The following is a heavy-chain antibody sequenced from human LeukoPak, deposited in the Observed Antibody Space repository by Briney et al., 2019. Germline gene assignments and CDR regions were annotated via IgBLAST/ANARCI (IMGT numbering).Heavy chain of an antibody. J-gene: IGHJ5*02. D-gene: IGHD3-22*01. Sequence: SETLSLTCTVSGGSTSSYYWSWIRQPPGKGLEWIGYIYYSGSTNYNPSLKSRVTISVDTSKNQFSLKLSSVTAADTAVYYCARVGTPETYYYDSSGPQRFDPWGQGTLVTVSS. CDR3: ARVGTPETYYYDSSGPQRFDP. CDR1: GGSTSSYY. CDR2: IYYSGST. V-gene: IGHV4-59*01.